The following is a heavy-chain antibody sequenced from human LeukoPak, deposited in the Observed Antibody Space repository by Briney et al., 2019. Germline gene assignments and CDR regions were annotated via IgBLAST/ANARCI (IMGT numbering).Heavy chain of an antibody. V-gene: IGHV3-30*03. CDR2: ISYDGSNK. J-gene: IGHJ4*02. CDR3: AQGNALDY. CDR1: GFTFSNYD. D-gene: IGHD4-23*01. Sequence: GGSLRLSCAVSGFTFSNYDTHWVRQAPGKGLEWVAVISYDGSNKYYADSVKGRFTISRDNSKNTLYLQMNSLRAEDTAVYYCAQGNALDYWGQGTLVTVSS.